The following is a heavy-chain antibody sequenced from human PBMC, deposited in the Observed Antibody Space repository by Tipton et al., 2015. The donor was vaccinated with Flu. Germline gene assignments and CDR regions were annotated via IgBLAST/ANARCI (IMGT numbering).Heavy chain of an antibody. V-gene: IGHV3-33*01. CDR1: GFTFSSYA. Sequence: QLVQSGGGVVQPGRSLRLSCAASGFTFSSYAMHWVRQAPGKGLEWVAVIWYDGSNKYYADSVKGRFTVSRDNSKNTLYLQMNSLRAEDTAVYYCARGYDILTDGGGYFDYWGQGTLVTVSS. J-gene: IGHJ4*02. CDR2: IWYDGSNK. CDR3: ARGYDILTDGGGYFDY. D-gene: IGHD3-9*01.